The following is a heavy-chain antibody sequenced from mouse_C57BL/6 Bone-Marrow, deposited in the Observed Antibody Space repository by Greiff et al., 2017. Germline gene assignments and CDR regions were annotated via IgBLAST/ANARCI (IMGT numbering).Heavy chain of an antibody. CDR2: INPSSGYT. CDR3: ASYYYGSSWGLAY. J-gene: IGHJ3*01. V-gene: IGHV1-7*01. CDR1: GYTFTSYW. D-gene: IGHD1-1*01. Sequence: QVQLQQSGAELAKPGASVKLSCKASGYTFTSYWMHWVNQRPGQGLEWIGYINPSSGYTKYNQKFKDKATLTADKSSSTAYMQLSSLTYEDSAVYYCASYYYGSSWGLAYWGQGTLVTVSA.